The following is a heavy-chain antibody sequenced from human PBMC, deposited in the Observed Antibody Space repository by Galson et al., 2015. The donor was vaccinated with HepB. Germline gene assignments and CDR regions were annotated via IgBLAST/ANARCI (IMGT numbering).Heavy chain of an antibody. V-gene: IGHV5-10-1*01. CDR2: INPSDSYT. J-gene: IGHJ6*02. Sequence: QSGAEVKKPGESLRISCQGSGYTFTNYWISWVRQKPGKGLEWMLNINPSDSYTNYNPSFQGHVSISADKSINTAYLQWSSLQASDTAMYYCVATPQGYGMDVWGHGTTVPVSS. CDR3: VATPQGYGMDV. CDR1: GYTFTNYW.